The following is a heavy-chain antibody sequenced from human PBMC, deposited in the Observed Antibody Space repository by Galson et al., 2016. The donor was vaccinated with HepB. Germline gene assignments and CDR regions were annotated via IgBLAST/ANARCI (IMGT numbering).Heavy chain of an antibody. CDR1: GFTLSRYA. CDR3: AKCGSTSCPAN. D-gene: IGHD2-2*01. Sequence: SLRLSCAASGFTLSRYAMSWVRQAPGKGLEWVSAISGNGGSTYYADSVKGRFTISRDNSKNTLYLQMNSLRAEDTAVYYCAKCGSTSCPANWGQGILVTVSS. V-gene: IGHV3-23*01. CDR2: ISGNGGST. J-gene: IGHJ4*02.